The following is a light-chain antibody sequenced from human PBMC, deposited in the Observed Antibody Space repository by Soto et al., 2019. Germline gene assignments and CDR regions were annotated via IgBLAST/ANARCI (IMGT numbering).Light chain of an antibody. Sequence: DIQMTQSPSTLSASVGDRVTITCRASQSISSWLAWYQQKPGKAPKLLIYKTSSLESGVPSRFSGSGSGTEFTLTISSLQPDDFATYCCQQYNSYPLTFGGGTKVEIK. V-gene: IGKV1-5*03. CDR1: QSISSW. CDR3: QQYNSYPLT. CDR2: KTS. J-gene: IGKJ4*01.